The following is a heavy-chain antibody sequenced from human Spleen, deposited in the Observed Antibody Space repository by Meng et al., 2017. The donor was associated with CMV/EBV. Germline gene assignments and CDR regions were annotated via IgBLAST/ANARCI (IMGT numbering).Heavy chain of an antibody. J-gene: IGHJ4*02. D-gene: IGHD3-10*01. Sequence: GSLRLSCTVSGGSITTYFWNWIRQPPGKGLEWIAYMYYNGRINYNPSLKSRVTISLDSSKNQFSLKLSSVTAADTALYYCARVVYYSGSGSYYNNPHFDYWGQGTLVTVS. CDR2: MYYNGRI. V-gene: IGHV4-59*01. CDR1: GGSITTYF. CDR3: ARVVYYSGSGSYYNNPHFDY.